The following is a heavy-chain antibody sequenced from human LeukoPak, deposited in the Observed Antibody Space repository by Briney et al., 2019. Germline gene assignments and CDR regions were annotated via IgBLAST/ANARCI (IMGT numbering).Heavy chain of an antibody. Sequence: SETLSLTCTVSGASISSYFWSWIRQPPGKGLEWIGYIYYSGSTNYNPSLKSRVTISVDTSKNQFSLKLSSVTAADTAVYYCAVAAAGTLFDPWGQGTLVTVSS. J-gene: IGHJ5*02. V-gene: IGHV4-59*01. CDR3: AVAAAGTLFDP. D-gene: IGHD6-13*01. CDR2: IYYSGST. CDR1: GASISSYF.